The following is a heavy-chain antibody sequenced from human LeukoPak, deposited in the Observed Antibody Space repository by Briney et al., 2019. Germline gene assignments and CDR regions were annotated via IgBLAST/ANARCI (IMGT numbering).Heavy chain of an antibody. CDR1: GFTFSSYA. Sequence: GRSLRLSCAASGFTFSSYAMHWVRQAPGKGLEWVAVISYDGSNKYYADSVKGRFTISRDNSKNTLYLQMNSLRAEDTAMYYCARDQGILTGDYYYGMDVWGKGTTVTVSS. J-gene: IGHJ6*04. V-gene: IGHV3-30*04. CDR2: ISYDGSNK. D-gene: IGHD3-9*01. CDR3: ARDQGILTGDYYYGMDV.